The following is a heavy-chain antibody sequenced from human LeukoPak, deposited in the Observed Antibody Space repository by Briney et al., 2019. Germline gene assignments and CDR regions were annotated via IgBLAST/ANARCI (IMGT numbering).Heavy chain of an antibody. CDR1: GFTFSAYW. CDR3: AVEEKDYYDSSAYYKDAFDV. Sequence: GGSLRLSCAASGFTFSAYWMNWVRQAPGKGLEWVSSISSSNSYIYYADSVKGRFTISRDNAKNSLFLQMNSLRAEDTAVYYCAVEEKDYYDSSAYYKDAFDVWGQGTMVTVSS. D-gene: IGHD3-22*01. CDR2: ISSSNSYI. V-gene: IGHV3-21*01. J-gene: IGHJ3*01.